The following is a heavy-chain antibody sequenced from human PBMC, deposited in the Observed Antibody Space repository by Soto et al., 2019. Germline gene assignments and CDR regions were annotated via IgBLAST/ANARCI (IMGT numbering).Heavy chain of an antibody. D-gene: IGHD3-3*01. V-gene: IGHV3-74*01. CDR1: GFTFSSYW. CDR3: ASGTYYDFWSGYRGPGAFGI. J-gene: IGHJ3*02. CDR2: INSDGSST. Sequence: GGSLRLSCAASGFTFSSYWMHLVRQAPGKGLVWVSRINSDGSSTSYADSVKGRFTISRDNAKNTLYLQMNSLRAEDTAVYYCASGTYYDFWSGYRGPGAFGIWGQGTMVTVSS.